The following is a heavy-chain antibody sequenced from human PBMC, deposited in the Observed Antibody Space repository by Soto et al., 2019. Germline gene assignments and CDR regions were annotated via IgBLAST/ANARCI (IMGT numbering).Heavy chain of an antibody. D-gene: IGHD4-17*01. J-gene: IGHJ4*02. Sequence: QVQLVQSGAEVKKPGSSVKVSCKASGGTFSSYTISWVRQAPGQGLEWMGRIIPILGIANYAQKFQGRVTITADKSTSTAYMELSSLRFEDTAVYYCARPPYDYGDYGSFDYWGQGPLVTVSS. CDR3: ARPPYDYGDYGSFDY. V-gene: IGHV1-69*02. CDR2: IIPILGIA. CDR1: GGTFSSYT.